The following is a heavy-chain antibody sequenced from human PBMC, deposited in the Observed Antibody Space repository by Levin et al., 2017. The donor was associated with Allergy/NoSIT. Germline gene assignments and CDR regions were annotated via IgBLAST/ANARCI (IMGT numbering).Heavy chain of an antibody. Sequence: SETLSLTCTVSSGSVSNSNYYWGWIRQPPGKGLEWIGSVFFSGTTSYNTSLKSRVTMSVDTSKNQVSLKLTSVTAADSAAYDCARHVYFYDRSGFLFDFWGRGTLVTVSS. CDR1: SGSVSNSNYY. V-gene: IGHV4-39*01. J-gene: IGHJ4*02. CDR2: VFFSGTT. CDR3: ARHVYFYDRSGFLFDF. D-gene: IGHD3-22*01.